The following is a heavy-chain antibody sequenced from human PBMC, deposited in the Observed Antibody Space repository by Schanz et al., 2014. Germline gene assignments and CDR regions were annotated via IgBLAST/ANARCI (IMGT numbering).Heavy chain of an antibody. J-gene: IGHJ4*02. Sequence: EVQLVESGGGLVQPGGSLRLSCAASGFSFSSYSLNWVRQAPGKGLEWVSYISTTGSTIYYADSVRGRFTISRDNAKNSVFLQMNSLRAEDTAVYYCVRDSFFAFDYWGQGTLVTVSS. CDR3: VRDSFFAFDY. CDR2: ISTTGSTI. V-gene: IGHV3-48*01. CDR1: GFSFSSYS. D-gene: IGHD3-3*01.